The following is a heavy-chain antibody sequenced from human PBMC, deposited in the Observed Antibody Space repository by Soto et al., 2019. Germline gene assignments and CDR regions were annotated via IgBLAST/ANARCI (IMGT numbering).Heavy chain of an antibody. V-gene: IGHV3-23*01. D-gene: IGHD2-2*01. CDR3: AKDPYSGVLVPVAIGFDP. CDR1: GFTFSNYA. Sequence: GGFLRLSCAASGFTFSNYAMTWVRQGPGKGLEWVSAISGSGGSAYYADSVKGRFTISRDNSKNTLYLQMNSLRAGDSGVYYCAKDPYSGVLVPVAIGFDPWGPGTLVTVSS. J-gene: IGHJ5*02. CDR2: ISGSGGSA.